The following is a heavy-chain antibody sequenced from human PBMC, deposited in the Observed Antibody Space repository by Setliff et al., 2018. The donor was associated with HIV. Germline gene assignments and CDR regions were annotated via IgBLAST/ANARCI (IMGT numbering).Heavy chain of an antibody. Sequence: KPSETLSLTCAVSGGSISSGSYYWNWIRQPAGKGLEWIGRIYTSGSTNYNPSLKSRVTISVDTSKNQFSLKLSSVTAADTAVYYCAREDYYYGMDVWGQGTTVTVSS. V-gene: IGHV4-61*02. CDR1: GGSISSGSYY. J-gene: IGHJ6*02. CDR3: AREDYYYGMDV. CDR2: IYTSGST.